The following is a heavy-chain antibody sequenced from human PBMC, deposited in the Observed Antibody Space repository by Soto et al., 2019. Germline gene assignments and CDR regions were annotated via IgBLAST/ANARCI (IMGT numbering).Heavy chain of an antibody. D-gene: IGHD1-1*01. CDR1: GASISGYY. CDR2: IYATGTT. J-gene: IGHJ5*02. Sequence: SETLSLTCTVSGASISGYYWSWIRKSAGKGLEWVARIYATGTTDDNPSLKSRVMMSIDKSKNKFSLKLRSVTAADTAVYYCVRDGTKTLRDWFAPWGQEISVTVSS. V-gene: IGHV4-4*07. CDR3: VRDGTKTLRDWFAP.